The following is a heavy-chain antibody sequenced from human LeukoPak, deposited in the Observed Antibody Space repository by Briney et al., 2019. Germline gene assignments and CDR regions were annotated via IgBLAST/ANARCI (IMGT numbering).Heavy chain of an antibody. V-gene: IGHV1-18*01. CDR2: ISAYNSNT. Sequence: ASVKVSCRASGYTFTNYNIAWVRQAPGQGLEWVGWISAYNSNTKYAQKLQGRVTMTTDTSTSTAYMELRSLRLDDTAIYYCARDGYFDSWGQGTLVTVSS. J-gene: IGHJ4*02. CDR1: GYTFTNYN. CDR3: ARDGYFDS.